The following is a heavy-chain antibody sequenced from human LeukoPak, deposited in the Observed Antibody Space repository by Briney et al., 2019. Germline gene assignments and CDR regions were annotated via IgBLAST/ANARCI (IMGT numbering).Heavy chain of an antibody. Sequence: SGTLSLTCAVYGGSFSGYYWSWIRQPPGKGLEWIGEINHSGSTNHNPSLKSRVTISVDTSKNQFSLKLSSVTAADMAVYYCATPIAALFGGYWGQGTLVTVSS. J-gene: IGHJ4*02. CDR1: GGSFSGYY. D-gene: IGHD6-6*01. CDR2: INHSGST. V-gene: IGHV4-34*01. CDR3: ATPIAALFGGY.